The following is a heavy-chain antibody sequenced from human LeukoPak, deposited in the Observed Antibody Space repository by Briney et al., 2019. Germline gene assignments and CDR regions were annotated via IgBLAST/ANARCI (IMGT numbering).Heavy chain of an antibody. CDR2: IHYSGST. Sequence: SETLSLTCTVSGGSISSYYWSWIRQPPGKGLEWVGCIHYSGSTNYNPSLNSRVTISIDTSKKQFSLKLNSVTAADTAVYYCARHQLRGFLDDYWGQGTLVTVSS. V-gene: IGHV4-59*08. CDR1: GGSISSYY. D-gene: IGHD3-10*01. J-gene: IGHJ4*02. CDR3: ARHQLRGFLDDY.